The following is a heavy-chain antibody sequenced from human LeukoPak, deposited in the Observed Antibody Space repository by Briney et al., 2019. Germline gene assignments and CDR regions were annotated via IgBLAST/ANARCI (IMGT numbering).Heavy chain of an antibody. CDR3: ARISYDSSGYYDN. D-gene: IGHD3-22*01. CDR2: INSDGSST. CDR1: GFTFSSYW. V-gene: IGHV3-74*01. J-gene: IGHJ4*02. Sequence: GGSLRLSCAASGFTFSSYWMHWVRQAPGKGLVWVSRINSDGSSTTYADSVKGRFTISGDNAKNTLYLQMNSLRAEDTAVYYCARISYDSSGYYDNWGQGTLVTVSS.